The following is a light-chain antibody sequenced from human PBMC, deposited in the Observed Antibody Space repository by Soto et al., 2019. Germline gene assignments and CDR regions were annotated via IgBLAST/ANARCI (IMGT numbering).Light chain of an antibody. Sequence: TVMTQSPATLSVSPGERVTLSCRASQSVGTNLAWYQQRPGQAPRLLIYGPSTRATGVPARFSGSGSGTEFTLTISSLEPEDFAVYYCQQRNSWPPTFTFGQGTRLEIK. CDR3: QQRNSWPPTFT. J-gene: IGKJ5*01. V-gene: IGKV3-15*01. CDR1: QSVGTN. CDR2: GPS.